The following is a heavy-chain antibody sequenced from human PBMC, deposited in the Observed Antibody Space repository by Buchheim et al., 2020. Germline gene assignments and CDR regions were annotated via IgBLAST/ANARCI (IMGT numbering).Heavy chain of an antibody. V-gene: IGHV3-33*03. J-gene: IGHJ4*02. Sequence: QVHLVESGGGVVQPGRSLRLSCVASGFTFSTYGMHWVRQAPGKGLEWVAVIWYDGSKEYYAESVRGRLSISRDNSKNTMYLQMNSLEVDDTAVYYCAKDRSSSWAFDYWGQGTL. CDR2: IWYDGSKE. D-gene: IGHD6-13*01. CDR3: AKDRSSSWAFDY. CDR1: GFTFSTYG.